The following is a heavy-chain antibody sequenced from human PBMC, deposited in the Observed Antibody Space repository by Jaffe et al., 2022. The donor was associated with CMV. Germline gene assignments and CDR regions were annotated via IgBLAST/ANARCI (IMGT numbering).Heavy chain of an antibody. D-gene: IGHD3-16*02. CDR3: ATILDDDEWNDYRYKPHHDAFNI. J-gene: IGHJ3*02. CDR1: RYLVSNYD. CDR2: ITVHSGDA. Sequence: QFQLVQSGSEVRKPGASVKVSCNTSRYLVSNYDIAWVRQAPGQRLEWMGWITVHSGDANYAERLQGRLTLTTDTTSTVYMELGNLRYDDTAVYYCATILDDDEWNDYRYKPHHDAFNIWGQGTLLTVSS. V-gene: IGHV1-18*04.